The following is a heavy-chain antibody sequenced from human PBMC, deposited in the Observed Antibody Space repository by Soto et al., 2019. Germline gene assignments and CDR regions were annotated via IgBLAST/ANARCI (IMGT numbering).Heavy chain of an antibody. V-gene: IGHV4-59*02. CDR1: GGYVTSYY. Sequence: QVQLRESGPGLVKPSETLSLTCNLSGGYVTSYYWSWLRQTPGKGLEWLGDIYHTGRGDYNPSLEGRVTFSADPPNNQFSLPLRPVTVADPAVYSCARAMIGNGGRGWFDPWGQGIFVTVSS. CDR2: IYHTGRG. J-gene: IGHJ5*02. D-gene: IGHD2-8*01. CDR3: ARAMIGNGGRGWFDP.